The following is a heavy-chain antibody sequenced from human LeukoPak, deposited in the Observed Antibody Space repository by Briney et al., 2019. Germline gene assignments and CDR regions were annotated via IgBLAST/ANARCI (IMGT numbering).Heavy chain of an antibody. V-gene: IGHV4-61*02. D-gene: IGHD3-16*01. Sequence: KSSQTLSLTCTVSGGSISSGGYYWSWIRQPAGKGLEWIGRIDTSGSTNYNPSLRSRVTISVDTSKNQFSLKLSSVTAADTAVYYCARATDPYPFNYWGQGTLVTVSS. CDR2: IDTSGST. CDR3: ARATDPYPFNY. J-gene: IGHJ4*02. CDR1: GGSISSGGYY.